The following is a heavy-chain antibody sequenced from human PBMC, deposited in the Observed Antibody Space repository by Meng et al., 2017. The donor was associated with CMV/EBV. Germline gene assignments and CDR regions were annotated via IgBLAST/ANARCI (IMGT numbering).Heavy chain of an antibody. V-gene: IGHV4-34*01. Sequence: TLSLTCAGYGGSFSGYSWTWIRQSPAKGLEWIGNIKDTGTTNYNPSLKSRVSILVDTSKNQFSLKLKSVTGADTAIYYCARGAPGYWGQGTLVTVSS. J-gene: IGHJ4*02. CDR3: ARGAPGY. CDR2: IKDTGTT. CDR1: GGSFSGYS.